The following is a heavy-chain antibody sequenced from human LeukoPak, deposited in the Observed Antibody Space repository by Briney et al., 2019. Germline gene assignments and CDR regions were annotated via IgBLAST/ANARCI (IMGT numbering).Heavy chain of an antibody. J-gene: IGHJ4*02. Sequence: SETLSLTCTVSGGSISTYYWSWIRQPPGKGLEWIGYIYYSGSTNYNPSLKTRVTISVDTSKNQFSLKLSSVTAADTAMYYCATGYSSSSIDYWGQGTLVTVSS. CDR3: ATGYSSSSIDY. V-gene: IGHV4-59*01. D-gene: IGHD6-13*01. CDR1: GGSISTYY. CDR2: IYYSGST.